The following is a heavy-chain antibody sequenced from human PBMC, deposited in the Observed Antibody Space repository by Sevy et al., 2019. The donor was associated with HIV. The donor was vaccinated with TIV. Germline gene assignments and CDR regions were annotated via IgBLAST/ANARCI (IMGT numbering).Heavy chain of an antibody. CDR3: ALERLSSDVAEYFQN. D-gene: IGHD1-1*01. J-gene: IGHJ1*01. CDR2: ISFDATNK. V-gene: IGHV3-30-3*01. CDR1: GFTFNRYS. Sequence: GGSLRLSCAASGFTFNRYSMHWVRQAPGKGLEWVATISFDATNKHYADSVKGRFTISRDNFQNSRFLQMDSLRPEDTAVYYCALERLSSDVAEYFQNWGQGTLVTVSS.